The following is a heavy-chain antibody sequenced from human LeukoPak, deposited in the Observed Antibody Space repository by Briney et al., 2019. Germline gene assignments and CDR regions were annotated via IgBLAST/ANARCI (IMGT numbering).Heavy chain of an antibody. J-gene: IGHJ4*02. CDR1: GGSVSSGSYY. D-gene: IGHD6-13*01. V-gene: IGHV4-61*01. CDR3: AGGRAGMDY. Sequence: SETLSLTCTVSGGSVSSGSYYWSWIRQPPGKGLEWIGYIYYSGSTNYNPSLKSRVTISVDTSKNQFSLKLSSVTAADTAVYYCAGGRAGMDYWGQGTLVTVSS. CDR2: IYYSGST.